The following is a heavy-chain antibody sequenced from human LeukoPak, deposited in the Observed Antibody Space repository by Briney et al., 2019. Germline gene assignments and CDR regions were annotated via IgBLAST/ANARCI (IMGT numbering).Heavy chain of an antibody. V-gene: IGHV4-39*07. CDR3: ARDGYAPH. CDR1: GVSVSSSSYY. D-gene: IGHD5-12*01. CDR2: IYYSGST. J-gene: IGHJ4*02. Sequence: SETLSLTCTVSGVSVSSSSYYWGWLRQPPGKGLEWIGTIYYSGSTYYNPSLKSRVTISVDTSKNQFSLKLSSVTAADTAVYYCARDGYAPHWGQGTLVTVSS.